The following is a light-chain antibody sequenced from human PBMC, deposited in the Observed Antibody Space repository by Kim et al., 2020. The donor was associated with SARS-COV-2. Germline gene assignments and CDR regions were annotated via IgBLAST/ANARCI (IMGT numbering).Light chain of an antibody. Sequence: ETATLTCSGNSNNVGNQGAAWLQQHRGHAPRLLSYRNNNRPSGISERFSASRSGNTASLTITGLQPEDETDYYCSAWDSSLSAWVFGGGTQLTVL. CDR1: SNNVGNQG. J-gene: IGLJ3*02. CDR3: SAWDSSLSAWV. V-gene: IGLV10-54*04. CDR2: RNN.